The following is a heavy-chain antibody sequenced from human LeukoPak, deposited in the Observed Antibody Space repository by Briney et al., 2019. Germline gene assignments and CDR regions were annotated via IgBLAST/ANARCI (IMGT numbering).Heavy chain of an antibody. Sequence: PGGSLRLSCAASGFTFSSYGMHWVRQAPGKGLVWVSRINSDGSSTKYVDSVKGRFTISRDNAKNSLYLQMNSLRAEDTAVYYCARVGYCSTTSCYWRAFDYWGQGTLVTVSS. V-gene: IGHV3-74*03. CDR3: ARVGYCSTTSCYWRAFDY. CDR1: GFTFSSYG. CDR2: INSDGSST. J-gene: IGHJ4*02. D-gene: IGHD2-2*01.